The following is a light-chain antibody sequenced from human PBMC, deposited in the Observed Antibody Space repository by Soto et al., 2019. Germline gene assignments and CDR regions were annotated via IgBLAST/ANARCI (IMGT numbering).Light chain of an antibody. CDR2: GAS. Sequence: DIVLTQSPGTLSLSPGERAALSCTASHPLTGSTYLAWYQQKPGQAPRLLIYGASYRATGIPDRFSGSGSETDFTLTISRLEPEDVAVYYCQQYGSSPLYSFGQGTKLEIK. CDR1: HPLTGSTY. J-gene: IGKJ2*03. CDR3: QQYGSSPLYS. V-gene: IGKV3-20*01.